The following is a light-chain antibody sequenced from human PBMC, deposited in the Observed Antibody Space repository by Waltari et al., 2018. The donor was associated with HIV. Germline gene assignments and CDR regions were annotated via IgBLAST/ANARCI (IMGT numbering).Light chain of an antibody. CDR2: SNN. Sequence: QSVLTQPPSASGTPGQTVTIPCSGSSSNIRSNTVNWYQQRPGTAPKLLRYSNNQRPSGVPDRFSGSKSGTSASLAISGLQSEDEADYYCAAWDDSLNAYVVFGGGTKLTVL. CDR3: AAWDDSLNAYVV. J-gene: IGLJ2*01. CDR1: SSNIRSNT. V-gene: IGLV1-44*01.